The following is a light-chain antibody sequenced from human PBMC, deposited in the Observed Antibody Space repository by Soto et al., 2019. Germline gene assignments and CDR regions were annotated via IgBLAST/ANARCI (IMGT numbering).Light chain of an antibody. Sequence: DIQMTQSPSSLSASVGDRVTITCRASQSISSYLNWYQQKPGKAPKLLIYAASSLQSGVPSRFSGSGSGTEFTLTVTSLQPEDFATYFCQQYDKYSTFGHGTKVDI. V-gene: IGKV1-39*01. CDR3: QQYDKYST. CDR1: QSISSY. CDR2: AAS. J-gene: IGKJ1*01.